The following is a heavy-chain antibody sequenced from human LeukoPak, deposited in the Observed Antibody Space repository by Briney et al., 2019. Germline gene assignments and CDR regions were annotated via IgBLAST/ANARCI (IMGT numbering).Heavy chain of an antibody. CDR1: GYTFTSYD. D-gene: IGHD3-9*01. CDR2: MNPNSGGT. CDR3: ARGGYDILTGSSPGDY. J-gene: IGHJ4*02. Sequence: ASVKVSCKASGYTFTSYDINWVRQATGQGLEWMGWMNPNSGGTNYAQKFQGWVTMTRDTSISTAYMELSRLRSDDTAVYYCARGGYDILTGSSPGDYWGQGTLVTVSS. V-gene: IGHV1-2*04.